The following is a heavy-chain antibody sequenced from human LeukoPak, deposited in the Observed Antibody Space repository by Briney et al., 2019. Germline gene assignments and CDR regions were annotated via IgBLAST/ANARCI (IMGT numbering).Heavy chain of an antibody. Sequence: ASVKVSCKASGYTFSGYYIHWVRQAPGQRLEWMGWINAGNGNTKYSQEFQGRVTITRDTSASTAYMELSSLRSEDMAVYYCARGKGGYSPHGDYYYYMDVWGKGTTVTVSS. CDR2: INAGNGNT. V-gene: IGHV1-3*03. CDR3: ARGKGGYSPHGDYYYYMDV. D-gene: IGHD5-24*01. J-gene: IGHJ6*03. CDR1: GYTFSGYY.